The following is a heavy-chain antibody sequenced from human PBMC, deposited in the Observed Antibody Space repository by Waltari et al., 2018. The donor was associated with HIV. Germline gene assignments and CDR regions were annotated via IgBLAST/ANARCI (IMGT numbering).Heavy chain of an antibody. CDR3: ARGWDTARVAGDYFGMDV. D-gene: IGHD5-18*01. J-gene: IGHJ6*02. CDR2: VYYSGYT. CDR1: GGSIGIGPYY. V-gene: IGHV4-31*03. Sequence: QVQLQESGPGLVRPPQTLSLTCTVSGGSIGIGPYYWSWTRQHPGKGLECIGYVYYSGYTIDNPTLKSGVAMAVETSKDQFSLRLNSVTAADTAVYYCARGWDTARVAGDYFGMDVWGQGTTVTVSS.